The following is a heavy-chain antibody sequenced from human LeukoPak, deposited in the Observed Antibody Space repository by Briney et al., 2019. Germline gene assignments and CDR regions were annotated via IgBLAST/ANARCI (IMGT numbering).Heavy chain of an antibody. J-gene: IGHJ4*02. Sequence: GGSLRLSCAASGFTFSSYSMNWVRQAPGKGLEWVSSISSSSSYIYYADSVKGRFTISRDNPKNSPYLQMNSLRAEDTAVYYCARDGMVRGVFGRWGQGPLVRVFS. CDR1: GFTFSSYS. V-gene: IGHV3-21*01. CDR2: ISSSSSYI. D-gene: IGHD3-10*01. CDR3: ARDGMVRGVFGR.